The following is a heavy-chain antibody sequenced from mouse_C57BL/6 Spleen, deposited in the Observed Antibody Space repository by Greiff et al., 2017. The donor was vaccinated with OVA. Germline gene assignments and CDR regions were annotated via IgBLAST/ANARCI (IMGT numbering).Heavy chain of an antibody. Sequence: QVQLKQPGAELVRPGSSVKLSCKASGYTFTSYWMHWVKQRPIQGLEWIGNIDPSDSETHYNQKFKDKATLTVDKSSSTAYMQLSSLTSEDSAVYYCARCYDGYLDYWGQGTSVTVSS. J-gene: IGHJ4*01. CDR3: ARCYDGYLDY. D-gene: IGHD2-3*01. CDR1: GYTFTSYW. V-gene: IGHV1-52*01. CDR2: IDPSDSET.